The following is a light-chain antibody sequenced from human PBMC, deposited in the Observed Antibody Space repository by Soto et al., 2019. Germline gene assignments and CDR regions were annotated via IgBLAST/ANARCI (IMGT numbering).Light chain of an antibody. V-gene: IGLV1-40*01. CDR3: QSYDSSLSAWV. CDR2: DNN. CDR1: SSNIGAIYD. J-gene: IGLJ3*02. Sequence: QSVLTQPPSVSGAPGQRVTISCTGSSSNIGAIYDVHWYQQLPGTAPKLLIYDNNNRPSGVPDRFSGSKSGTSASLAITGLQAEDEADYYCQSYDSSLSAWVFGGGTKLTVL.